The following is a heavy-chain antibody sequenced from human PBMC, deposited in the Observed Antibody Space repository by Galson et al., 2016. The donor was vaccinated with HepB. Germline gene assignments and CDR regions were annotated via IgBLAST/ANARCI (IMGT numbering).Heavy chain of an antibody. Sequence: SLRLSCAASGITFSNFGMHWVRQAPGKGLEWVAVIWDDGSNKYYADSVKGRFTVSRDNSKKTLYLEMSSLRAEDTAVYYCARASMLYIGYYCYSMDVWGQGTAVTVSS. CDR3: ARASMLYIGYYCYSMDV. CDR2: IWDDGSNK. D-gene: IGHD2-8*01. V-gene: IGHV3-33*01. CDR1: GITFSNFG. J-gene: IGHJ6*02.